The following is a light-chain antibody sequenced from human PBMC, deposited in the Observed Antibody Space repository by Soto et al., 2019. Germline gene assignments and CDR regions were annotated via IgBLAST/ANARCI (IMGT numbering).Light chain of an antibody. Sequence: ENVLTQSPGTLSLSPGERATLSCRASQSVTSSYLAWYQQKPGQAPILLIYAISSRATGIPDRFSGSGSGTDFTLTISRLEPEDFAVYYCQQYDTSQLTFGGGTKVEIK. CDR2: AIS. V-gene: IGKV3-20*01. CDR1: QSVTSSY. CDR3: QQYDTSQLT. J-gene: IGKJ4*01.